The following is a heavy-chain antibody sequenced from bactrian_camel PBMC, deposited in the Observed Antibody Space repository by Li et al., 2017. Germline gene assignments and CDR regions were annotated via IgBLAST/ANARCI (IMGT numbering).Heavy chain of an antibody. CDR1: GDTASVYS. J-gene: IGHJ6*01. V-gene: IGHV3S54*01. CDR3: VREYYSDVVYFTFGY. CDR2: MVSDTGNT. Sequence: QVQLVESGGGSAQAGGSMRLDCAVSGDTASVYSMAWFRQAPGKEREGVARMVSDTGNTWYADSVRGRFTVTQPNAENTAYLQMNSLKSEDTAVYYCVREYYSDVVYFTFGYWGQGTQVTVS. D-gene: IGHD4*01.